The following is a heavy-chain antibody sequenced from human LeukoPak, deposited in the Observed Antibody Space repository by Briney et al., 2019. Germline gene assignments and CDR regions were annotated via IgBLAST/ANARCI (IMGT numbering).Heavy chain of an antibody. CDR2: ISSSSSYI. Sequence: SGGSLRLSCAASGFTFSSYNMNWVRQAPGKGLEWVSSISSSSSYIYYADSVKGRFTISRDNAKNSLYLQMNSLRAEDTAVYYCARSPVTSDYWGQGTLVTVSS. CDR3: ARSPVTSDY. CDR1: GFTFSSYN. V-gene: IGHV3-21*01. J-gene: IGHJ4*02. D-gene: IGHD4-17*01.